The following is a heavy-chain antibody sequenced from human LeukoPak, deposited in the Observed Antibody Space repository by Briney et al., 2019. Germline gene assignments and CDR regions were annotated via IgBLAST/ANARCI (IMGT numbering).Heavy chain of an antibody. V-gene: IGHV3-48*02. Sequence: GGSLRLSCAASGFTFSNYNMNWVRQAPGKGLEWLSYIWDSSRITYQADSVKGRFTISRDNAKSSLYLQMNSLRDEDTAVYYCVRDSSFAFDYWGRGSLVTVSS. D-gene: IGHD2/OR15-2a*01. CDR1: GFTFSNYN. CDR2: IWDSSRIT. CDR3: VRDSSFAFDY. J-gene: IGHJ4*02.